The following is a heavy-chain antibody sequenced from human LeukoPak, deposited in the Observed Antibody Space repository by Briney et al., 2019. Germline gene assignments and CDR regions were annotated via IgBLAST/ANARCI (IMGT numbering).Heavy chain of an antibody. Sequence: SGGSLRLSCAASGFTFSGSAMHWVRQASGKGLEWVGRIRSKANSYATAYAASVKGRFTISRDDSKNTAYLQMNSLKTEDTAVYYCTRSGQWLVPASWGQGTLVTVSS. CDR3: TRSGQWLVPAS. V-gene: IGHV3-73*01. CDR1: GFTFSGSA. CDR2: IRSKANSYAT. D-gene: IGHD6-19*01. J-gene: IGHJ4*02.